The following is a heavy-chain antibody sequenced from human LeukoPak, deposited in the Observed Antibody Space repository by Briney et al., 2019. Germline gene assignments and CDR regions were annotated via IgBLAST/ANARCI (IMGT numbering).Heavy chain of an antibody. CDR2: MNQDGAKK. CDR1: GFTFSSYW. V-gene: IGHV3-7*01. CDR3: ARGTNNDY. Sequence: PGGSLRLSCAASGFTFSSYWMSWVREAPGKGLEWVAYMNQDGAKKSYVDSVKGRFTISRDNAKSSLSLQMNILRAEDTAVYYCARGTNNDYWGQGTLVTVSS. J-gene: IGHJ4*02.